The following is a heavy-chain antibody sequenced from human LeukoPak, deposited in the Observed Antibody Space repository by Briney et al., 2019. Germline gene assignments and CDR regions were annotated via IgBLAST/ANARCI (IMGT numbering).Heavy chain of an antibody. CDR3: ARGGGLDV. CDR1: EFDFSSHA. V-gene: IGHV3-7*03. D-gene: IGHD3-16*01. J-gene: IGHJ6*02. CDR2: MNHNGNVN. Sequence: GGSLRLSCAASEFDFSSHAMNWARQAPGKGLEWVASMNHNGNVNYYVDSVKGRFTISRDNAKNSLYLQMSNLRAEDTAVYFCARGGGLDVWGQGATVTVSS.